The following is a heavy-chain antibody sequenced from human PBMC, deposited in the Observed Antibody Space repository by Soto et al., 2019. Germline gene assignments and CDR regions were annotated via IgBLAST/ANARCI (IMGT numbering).Heavy chain of an antibody. V-gene: IGHV3-64*01. D-gene: IGHD2-2*01. CDR1: GFTFSSYA. Sequence: EVQLVESGGGLVEPGGSRRLSCAASGFTFSSYAMHWVREAPGKGLEYVSAISSNGGSTYYANSVKGRFTISRDNSKNTLYLQMGSLRAEDMAVYYCAREGYCSSTSCYSFDYWGQGTLVTVSS. CDR2: ISSNGGST. J-gene: IGHJ4*02. CDR3: AREGYCSSTSCYSFDY.